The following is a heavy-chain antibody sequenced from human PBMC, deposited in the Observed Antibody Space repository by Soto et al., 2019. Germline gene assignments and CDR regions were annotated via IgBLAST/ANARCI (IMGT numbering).Heavy chain of an antibody. CDR2: VYYSGST. Sequence: QVLLQEPGPGLVKPSQTLSLTCTVSGASIRRRGYYWSWIRQHPGGGLEWIGFVYYSGSTDYNPSLRGRLTSPADTSKSEFALRLFSVTAADTARYYCASPGGPEGDWFDPWGQGTLVTVSS. J-gene: IGHJ5*02. V-gene: IGHV4-31*03. D-gene: IGHD2-15*01. CDR3: ASPGGPEGDWFDP. CDR1: GASIRRRGYY.